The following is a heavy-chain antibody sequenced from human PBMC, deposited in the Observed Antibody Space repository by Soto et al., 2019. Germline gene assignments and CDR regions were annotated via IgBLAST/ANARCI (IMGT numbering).Heavy chain of an antibody. J-gene: IGHJ3*02. Sequence: PGGSLRLSCAASGFTFDDYAMHWVRQAPGKGLEWVSGISWNSGSIGYADSVKGRFTISRDNAKNSLYLQMNSLSAEDTALYYCAKDTRCFWSGDPDAFDIWGQGTMVTVSS. CDR1: GFTFDDYA. CDR3: AKDTRCFWSGDPDAFDI. D-gene: IGHD3-3*01. V-gene: IGHV3-9*01. CDR2: ISWNSGSI.